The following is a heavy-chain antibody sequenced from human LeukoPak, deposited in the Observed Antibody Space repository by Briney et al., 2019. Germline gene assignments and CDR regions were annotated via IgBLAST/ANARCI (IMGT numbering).Heavy chain of an antibody. Sequence: GGSLRLSCAAPGFSFDDYAIHWVRQAPGKGLEWVSLISGDGGSTFYADSVKGRFTLSRDNSKNSLYLQMSSLRSEDTALYYCARESDSSGWYDSWGQGTLVTVSS. D-gene: IGHD3-22*01. CDR3: ARESDSSGWYDS. CDR2: ISGDGGST. J-gene: IGHJ5*01. CDR1: GFSFDDYA. V-gene: IGHV3-43*02.